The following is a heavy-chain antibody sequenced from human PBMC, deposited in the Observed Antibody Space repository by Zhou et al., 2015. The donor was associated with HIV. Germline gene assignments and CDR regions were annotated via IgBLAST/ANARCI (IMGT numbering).Heavy chain of an antibody. V-gene: IGHV3-9*03. Sequence: EVQLVESGGGLVQPGRSLRLSCAASGFTFDDYAMHWVRQAPGKGLEWVSGISWNSGSIGYADSVKGRFTISRDNAKNSLHLQMNSLRAEDMALYYCAKASVGYSEGNYFDYWGQGTLVTVSS. CDR3: AKASVGYSEGNYFDY. CDR1: GFTFDDYA. J-gene: IGHJ4*02. CDR2: ISWNSGSI. D-gene: IGHD5-18*01.